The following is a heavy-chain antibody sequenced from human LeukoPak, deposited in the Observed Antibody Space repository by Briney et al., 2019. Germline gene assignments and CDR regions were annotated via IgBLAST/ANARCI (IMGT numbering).Heavy chain of an antibody. Sequence: WASVKVSCKVSGYTLTELFMHWVRQSPGKGLEWMGGFDPEDGETIYAQKFQGRVTMTEDTSTDTAYMELSSLRSEDTAVYYCATDWTYSGSFRDDAFDIWGQGTMVTVSS. CDR2: FDPEDGET. CDR3: ATDWTYSGSFRDDAFDI. V-gene: IGHV1-24*01. J-gene: IGHJ3*02. D-gene: IGHD1-26*01. CDR1: GYTLTELF.